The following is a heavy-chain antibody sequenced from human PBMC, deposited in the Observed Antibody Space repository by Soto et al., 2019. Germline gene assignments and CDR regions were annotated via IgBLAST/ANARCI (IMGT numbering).Heavy chain of an antibody. D-gene: IGHD3-22*01. V-gene: IGHV3-33*01. Sequence: GGSLRLSCAASGFTFSSYGMHWVRQAPGKGLEWVAVIWYDGSNKYYADSVKGRFTISRDNSKNTLYLQMNSLRAEDTAVYYCARETKYYYDSSGYFLRYFDYWGQGTLVTVSS. CDR1: GFTFSSYG. CDR2: IWYDGSNK. J-gene: IGHJ4*02. CDR3: ARETKYYYDSSGYFLRYFDY.